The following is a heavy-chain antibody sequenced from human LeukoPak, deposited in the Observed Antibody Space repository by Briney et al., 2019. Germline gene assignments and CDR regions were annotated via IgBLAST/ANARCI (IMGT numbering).Heavy chain of an antibody. CDR1: GGSISSCFYY. D-gene: IGHD5-18*01. V-gene: IGHV4-39*01. CDR3: ARTTEGGYSYGYFYYYYMDV. CDR2: IYYSGTT. J-gene: IGHJ6*03. Sequence: SETLSLTCTVSGGSISSCFYYWVWIPQPPGKGLEWIGSIYYSGTTYYNPSLKSRVTISVDTSRNPFSLKLSSVTAADTAVYYCARTTEGGYSYGYFYYYYMDVWGKGTTVTISS.